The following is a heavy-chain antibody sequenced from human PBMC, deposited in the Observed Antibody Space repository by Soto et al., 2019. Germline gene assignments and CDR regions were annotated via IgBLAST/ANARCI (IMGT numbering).Heavy chain of an antibody. J-gene: IGHJ6*02. CDR1: GDSISRGGYS. CDR2: IYDSGST. CDR3: ARGSSSYYDYGMDV. D-gene: IGHD6-6*01. Sequence: SETLSLTCAVSGDSISRGGYSWTWIRQPPGKALEWIGNIYDSGSTSYNPSLKSRVTMSVDTSKNQFSLRLTSVTAANTAVYFCARGSSSYYDYGMDVWGQGTTVTVSS. V-gene: IGHV4-30-2*01.